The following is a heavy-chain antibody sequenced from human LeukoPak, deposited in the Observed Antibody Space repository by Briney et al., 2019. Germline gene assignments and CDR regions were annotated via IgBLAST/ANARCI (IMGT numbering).Heavy chain of an antibody. D-gene: IGHD6-6*01. V-gene: IGHV1-69*13. CDR1: GGTFSSYA. Sequence: SVKVSCKASGGTFSSYAISWVRQAPGQGLEWMGGIIPIFGTANYAQKFQGRVTITADESTSTAYMELSSLRSEDTAVYYCARSYSSSSYLDYWGQGTLVTVSS. CDR3: ARSYSSSSYLDY. CDR2: IIPIFGTA. J-gene: IGHJ4*02.